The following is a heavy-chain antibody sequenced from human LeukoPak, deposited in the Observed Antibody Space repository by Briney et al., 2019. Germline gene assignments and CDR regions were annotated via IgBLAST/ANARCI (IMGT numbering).Heavy chain of an antibody. Sequence: GGSLTLSCAVSAFTFSDYYMSWIRQAPGKGLEWVSRISSSGSITYYAASVKGRFTISRDNSKNSLYLQMDSLRAEDTAVYYCASHVDTAMVSDYFDSWGQGTQVIVSS. J-gene: IGHJ4*02. CDR1: AFTFSDYY. CDR2: ISSSGSIT. D-gene: IGHD5-18*01. V-gene: IGHV3-11*01. CDR3: ASHVDTAMVSDYFDS.